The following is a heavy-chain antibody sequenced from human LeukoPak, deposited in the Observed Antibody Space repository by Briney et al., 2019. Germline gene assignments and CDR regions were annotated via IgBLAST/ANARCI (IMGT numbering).Heavy chain of an antibody. J-gene: IGHJ6*02. Sequence: ASVKVSCKASGYTFTSYDINWVRQATGQGLEWMGWMNPNSGNTGYAQKFQGRVTMTRNTSISTAYMELSSLRSEDTAVYYCASLPRDYGDYGPSWYYYYGMDVWGQGTTVTVSS. CDR3: ASLPRDYGDYGPSWYYYYGMDV. V-gene: IGHV1-8*01. CDR1: GYTFTSYD. D-gene: IGHD4-17*01. CDR2: MNPNSGNT.